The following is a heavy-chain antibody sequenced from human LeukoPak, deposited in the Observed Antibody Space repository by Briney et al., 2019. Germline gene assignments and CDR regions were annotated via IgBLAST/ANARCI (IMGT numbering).Heavy chain of an antibody. D-gene: IGHD6-13*01. CDR3: ARGSAAAGPSGH. J-gene: IGHJ4*02. Sequence: ASVKVSCKASGYTFTGYYMHWVRQAPGQGLAWMGWINPNSGGTNYAQKFQGRVTMTRDTSISTAYMELSRLRSEDTAVYYCARGSAAAGPSGHWGQGTLVTVSS. CDR1: GYTFTGYY. V-gene: IGHV1-2*02. CDR2: INPNSGGT.